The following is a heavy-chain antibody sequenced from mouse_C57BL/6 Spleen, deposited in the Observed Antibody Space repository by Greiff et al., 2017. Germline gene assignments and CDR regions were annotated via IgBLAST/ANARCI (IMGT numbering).Heavy chain of an antibody. V-gene: IGHV1-69*01. D-gene: IGHD2-5*01. J-gene: IGHJ4*01. CDR3: ARRGSKSYDAMDY. Sequence: QVQLQQPGAELVMPGASVKLSCKASGYTFTSYWMHWVKQRPGQGLAWIGGIDPSDSYTNYNQKFKGKSTLTVDKSSSTAYMQLSSLTSEDSAVYYWARRGSKSYDAMDYWGQGTSVTVSS. CDR1: GYTFTSYW. CDR2: IDPSDSYT.